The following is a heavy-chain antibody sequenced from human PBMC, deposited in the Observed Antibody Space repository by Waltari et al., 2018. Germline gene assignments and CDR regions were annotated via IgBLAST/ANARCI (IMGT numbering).Heavy chain of an antibody. CDR1: GFTFSSYW. CDR3: ARGDSSSSYYFDY. Sequence: EVQLVESGGGLVQPGGSLRLSCAASGFTFSSYWMSWVRRAPGKGLEWVANIKQDGSEKYYVDSVKGRFTISRDNAKNSLYLQMNSLRAEDTAVYYCARGDSSSSYYFDYWGQGTLVTVSS. D-gene: IGHD6-6*01. J-gene: IGHJ4*02. V-gene: IGHV3-7*01. CDR2: IKQDGSEK.